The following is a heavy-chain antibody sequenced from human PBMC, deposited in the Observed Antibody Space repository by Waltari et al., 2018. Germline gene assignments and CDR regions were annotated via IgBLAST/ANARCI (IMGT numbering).Heavy chain of an antibody. CDR2: ISGRGGST. Sequence: EVQLLESGGGLVQPGGYLRLSCAASGFTFSSYAMSWVRQAPGTGLEWVSAISGRGGSTYSADSVKGRFTISRDNSKNTLYLTMNSLRAEDTAVYYCARLPFYYYGSGFDYWGQGTLVTVSS. CDR1: GFTFSSYA. D-gene: IGHD3-10*01. J-gene: IGHJ4*02. CDR3: ARLPFYYYGSGFDY. V-gene: IGHV3-23*01.